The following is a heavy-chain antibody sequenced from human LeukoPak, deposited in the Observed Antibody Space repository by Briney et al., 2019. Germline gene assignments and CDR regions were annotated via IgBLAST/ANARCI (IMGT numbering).Heavy chain of an antibody. V-gene: IGHV3-23*01. CDR3: AKGPDRQELVTGDYPLDY. Sequence: PGGSLRLSCAASGFTFSSYAMSWVHQAPGKGLEWVSAISGSGGSTYYADSVKGRFTISRDNSKNTLYLQMNSLRAEDTAVYYWAKGPDRQELVTGDYPLDYWGQGTLVTVSS. CDR2: ISGSGGST. CDR1: GFTFSSYA. D-gene: IGHD6-13*01. J-gene: IGHJ4*02.